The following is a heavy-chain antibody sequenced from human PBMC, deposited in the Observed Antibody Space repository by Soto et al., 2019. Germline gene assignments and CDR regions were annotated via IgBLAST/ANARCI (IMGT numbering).Heavy chain of an antibody. V-gene: IGHV3-15*07. CDR1: GFTFSNAW. CDR2: IKSKTDGGTT. Sequence: PGGSLRLSCAASGFTFSNAWMNWVRQAPGKGLEWVGRIKSKTDGGTTDYAAPVKGRFTISRDDSKNTLYLQMNSLKTEDTAVYYCTTEVAARRRYYYYGMDVWGQGTTVTVSS. CDR3: TTEVAARRRYYYYGMDV. D-gene: IGHD6-6*01. J-gene: IGHJ6*02.